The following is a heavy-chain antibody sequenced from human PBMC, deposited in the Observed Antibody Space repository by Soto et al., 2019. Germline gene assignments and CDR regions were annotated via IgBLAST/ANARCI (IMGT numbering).Heavy chain of an antibody. CDR2: IYYSGST. Sequence: SETLSLTCTVSGGSISSYYWSWIRQPPGKGLEWIGYIYYSGSTDYNPSLKSRVTISVDTSKNQFSLKLSSVTAADTAVYYCARVRGYSYGYFDYSGQGTLVTVSS. V-gene: IGHV4-59*01. CDR1: GGSISSYY. D-gene: IGHD5-18*01. CDR3: ARVRGYSYGYFDY. J-gene: IGHJ4*02.